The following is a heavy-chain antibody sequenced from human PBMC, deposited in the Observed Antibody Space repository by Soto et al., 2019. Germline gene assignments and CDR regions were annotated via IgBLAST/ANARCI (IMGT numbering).Heavy chain of an antibody. CDR2: INAGNGNT. CDR1: GYTFTSYA. D-gene: IGHD1-26*01. Sequence: QVQLVQSGAEVKKPGASVKVSCKASGYTFTSYAMHWVRQAPGQRLEWMGWINAGNGNTKYSQKFQGRVTSTRDTSASTSYMELSSLRAEDTAVYYCARDLVGWPDYWGQGTLVTVSS. CDR3: ARDLVGWPDY. V-gene: IGHV1-3*01. J-gene: IGHJ4*02.